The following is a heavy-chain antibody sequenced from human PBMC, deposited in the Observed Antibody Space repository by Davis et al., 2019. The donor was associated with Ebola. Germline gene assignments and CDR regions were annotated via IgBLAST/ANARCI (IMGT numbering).Heavy chain of an antibody. V-gene: IGHV3-30-3*01. CDR3: ARWYYDSSGLDAFDI. Sequence: GESLKISCAASGFTFSSYAMHWVRQAPGKGLEWVAVISYDGSNKYYADSVKGRFTISRDNSKNTLYLQMNSLRAEDTAVYYCARWYYDSSGLDAFDIWGQGTMVTVSS. J-gene: IGHJ3*02. D-gene: IGHD3-22*01. CDR1: GFTFSSYA. CDR2: ISYDGSNK.